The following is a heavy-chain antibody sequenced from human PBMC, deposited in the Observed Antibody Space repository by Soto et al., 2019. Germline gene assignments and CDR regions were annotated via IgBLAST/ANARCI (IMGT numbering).Heavy chain of an antibody. CDR1: GGTFSSYA. CDR2: IIPIFGTA. D-gene: IGHD2-15*01. CDR3: AYGKDCSGGSCYLNWFDP. V-gene: IGHV1-69*06. Sequence: QVQPVQSGAEVKKPGSSVKVSCKASGGTFSSYAISWVRQAPGQGLEWMGGIIPIFGTANYAQKFQGRVTITADKSTSTAYMELSSLRSEDPAVYYCAYGKDCSGGSCYLNWFDPWGQGTLVTVSS. J-gene: IGHJ5*02.